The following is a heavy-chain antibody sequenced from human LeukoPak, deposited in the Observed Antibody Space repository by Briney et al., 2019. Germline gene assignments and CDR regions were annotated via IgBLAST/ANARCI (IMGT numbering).Heavy chain of an antibody. J-gene: IGHJ4*02. D-gene: IGHD2-21*01. CDR2: IKPKTDGETT. Sequence: GGSLRLSCAASGFSFSNAYMNWVRQAPGKGLEWVGRIKPKTDGETTEYAAPVKGRFSISRDDSKNMLYLQMNSLKTEDTAVYYCITPLPYSAQGGQGTLVTVSS. CDR3: ITPLPYSAQ. V-gene: IGHV3-15*07. CDR1: GFSFSNAY.